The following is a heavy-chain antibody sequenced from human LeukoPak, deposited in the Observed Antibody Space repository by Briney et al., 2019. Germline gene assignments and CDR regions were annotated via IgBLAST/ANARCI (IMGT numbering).Heavy chain of an antibody. J-gene: IGHJ6*03. CDR3: ARVPLGYYYYMDV. V-gene: IGHV1-2*02. D-gene: IGHD7-27*01. Sequence: ASVKVSCKASGYTFTGYYMHWVRQAPGQGLEWMGRINPNSGGTNYAQKFQGRVTMTRDTSISTAYMELSRLRSDDTAVYYCARVPLGYYYYMDVWGKGTTVTVSS. CDR1: GYTFTGYY. CDR2: INPNSGGT.